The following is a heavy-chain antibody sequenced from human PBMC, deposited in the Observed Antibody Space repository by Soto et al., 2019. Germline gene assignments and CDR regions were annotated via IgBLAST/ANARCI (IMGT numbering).Heavy chain of an antibody. CDR2: VHHSGSN. D-gene: IGHD3-16*01. V-gene: IGHV4-4*02. CDR3: AREGDHPFSLGY. CDR1: GGSITDKW. J-gene: IGHJ4*02. Sequence: QVQLQESGPGLVKPSGILSLTCAVSGGSITDKWWSWIRQTPGKGLEWIGEVHHSGSNNSSPSLTSRVTMSVDTSKIDFSLKLFSLTAADTAIYYCAREGDHPFSLGYWGQGTLVTVSS.